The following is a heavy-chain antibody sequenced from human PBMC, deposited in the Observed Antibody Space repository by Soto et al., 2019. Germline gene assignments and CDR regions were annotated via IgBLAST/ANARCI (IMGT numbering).Heavy chain of an antibody. V-gene: IGHV4-34*01. CDR1: GGSFSGYY. Sequence: SETLSLTCAVYGGSFSGYYWSWIRQPPGKGLEWIGEINHSGSTNYNPSLKSRVTISVDTSKNQFSLKLSSVTAADTAVYYCAREGSSLVVYYYYYMDVWGKGTTVTVSS. CDR3: AREGSSLVVYYYYYMDV. D-gene: IGHD2-15*01. J-gene: IGHJ6*03. CDR2: INHSGST.